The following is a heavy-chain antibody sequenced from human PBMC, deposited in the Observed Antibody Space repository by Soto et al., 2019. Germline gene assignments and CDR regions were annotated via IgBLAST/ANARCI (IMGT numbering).Heavy chain of an antibody. J-gene: IGHJ4*02. CDR3: AKDTTEAYYDFWSAHYRFLDY. V-gene: IGHV3-23*01. Sequence: PGGSLRLSCAASGFTFSSYAMSWVRQAPGKGLERVSAISGSGGSTYYADSVKGRFTISRDNSKNTLYLQMNSLRAEDTAVYYCAKDTTEAYYDFWSAHYRFLDYWGQGTLVTVSS. CDR2: ISGSGGST. D-gene: IGHD3-3*01. CDR1: GFTFSSYA.